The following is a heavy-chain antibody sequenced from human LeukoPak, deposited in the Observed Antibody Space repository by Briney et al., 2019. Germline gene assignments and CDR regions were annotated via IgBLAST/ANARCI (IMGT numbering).Heavy chain of an antibody. Sequence: ASVKVSCKASGYTFTSNYKHWVPQAPGQGLEWMGMIYLRDGSTSYAQTFQGRVTVTRDTSTDTVHMELSGLRSEDTAVFHCARAREGVDYWGRGTLVTVSS. CDR1: GYTFTSNY. J-gene: IGHJ4*02. CDR3: ARAREGVDY. CDR2: IYLRDGST. V-gene: IGHV1-46*01.